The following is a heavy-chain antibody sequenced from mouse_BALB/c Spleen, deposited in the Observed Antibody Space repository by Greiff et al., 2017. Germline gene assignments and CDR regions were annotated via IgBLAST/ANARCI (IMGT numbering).Heavy chain of an antibody. J-gene: IGHJ2*01. V-gene: IGHV5-6-5*01. Sequence: EVKLQESGGGLVKPGGSLKLSCAASGFTFSSYAMSWVRQTPEKRLEWVASISSGGSTYYPDSVKGRFTISRDNARNILYLQMSSLRSEDTAMYYCARGNYDYPFDYWGQGTTLTVSS. D-gene: IGHD2-4*01. CDR2: ISSGGST. CDR3: ARGNYDYPFDY. CDR1: GFTFSSYA.